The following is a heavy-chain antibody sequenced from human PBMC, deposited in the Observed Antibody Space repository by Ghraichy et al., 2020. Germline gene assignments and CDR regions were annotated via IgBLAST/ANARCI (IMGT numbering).Heavy chain of an antibody. D-gene: IGHD3-22*01. J-gene: IGHJ4*02. Sequence: SQTLSLTCTVSGGSISTYYWSWIRQPPGKGLEWIGYIYYSGSTNYNPSLKSRVTISIDTSKNQFSLKLNSVTAADTAVYSCARHHYDSSYHSLYFDYWGQGTLVTVSS. CDR3: ARHHYDSSYHSLYFDY. V-gene: IGHV4-59*08. CDR1: GGSISTYY. CDR2: IYYSGST.